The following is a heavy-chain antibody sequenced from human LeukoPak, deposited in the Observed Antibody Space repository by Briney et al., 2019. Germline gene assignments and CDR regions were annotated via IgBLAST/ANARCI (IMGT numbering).Heavy chain of an antibody. J-gene: IGHJ4*02. CDR2: IWYDGSNK. CDR3: AREFQGSDFPFDY. Sequence: GRSLRLSWAASGXTFSSYGMHWVRQAPGKGLEWVAVIWYDGSNKYYADSVKGRFTISRDNSKNTLYLQMNSLRAEDTAVYYCAREFQGSDFPFDYWGQGTLVTVSS. D-gene: IGHD2-15*01. V-gene: IGHV3-33*01. CDR1: GXTFSSYG.